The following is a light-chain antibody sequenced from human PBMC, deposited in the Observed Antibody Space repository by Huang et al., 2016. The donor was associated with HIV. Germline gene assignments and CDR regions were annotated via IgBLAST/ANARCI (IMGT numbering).Light chain of an antibody. J-gene: IGKJ1*01. CDR1: QSLLSSDGDTS. Sequence: VVMTQAPLSLPVTLGQPASIFCRSSQSLLSSDGDTSLNWFQQRPGQSPRRLFYQVSIRDSVVPNIFSGSGSGTLFPLRINPVEAEDVAIYYCMQGTHWPGTFGPGTKMDI. CDR2: QVS. V-gene: IGKV2-30*01. CDR3: MQGTHWPGT.